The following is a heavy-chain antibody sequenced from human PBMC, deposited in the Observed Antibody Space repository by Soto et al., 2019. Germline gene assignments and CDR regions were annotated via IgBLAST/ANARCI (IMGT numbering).Heavy chain of an antibody. CDR1: GGSISSGDYY. Sequence: SETLSLTCTVSGGSISSGDYYWSWIRQPPGKGLEWIGYIYYSGSTYYNPSLKSRVTISVDTSKNQFSLKLSSVTAADTAVYYCARVLLGGNYYYYGMDVWGQGTTVTVSS. CDR2: IYYSGST. V-gene: IGHV4-30-4*01. J-gene: IGHJ6*02. CDR3: ARVLLGGNYYYYGMDV. D-gene: IGHD2-15*01.